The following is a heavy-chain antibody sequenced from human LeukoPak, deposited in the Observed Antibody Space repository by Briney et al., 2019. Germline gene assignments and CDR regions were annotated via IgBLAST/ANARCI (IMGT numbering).Heavy chain of an antibody. CDR3: ARDRPMIVVVTPQGFDY. CDR2: ISAYNGNT. J-gene: IGHJ4*02. Sequence: ASVKDSCKASGYTFTSYGISWVRQAPGQGLEWMGWISAYNGNTNYAQKLQGRVTMTTDTSTSTAYMELRSLRSDDTAVYYCARDRPMIVVVTPQGFDYWGQGTLVTVSS. CDR1: GYTFTSYG. D-gene: IGHD3-22*01. V-gene: IGHV1-18*01.